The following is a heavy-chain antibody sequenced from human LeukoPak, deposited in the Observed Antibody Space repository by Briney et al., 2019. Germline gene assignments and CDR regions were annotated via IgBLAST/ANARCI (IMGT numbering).Heavy chain of an antibody. CDR1: GGSFSGYY. D-gene: IGHD3-9*01. Sequence: PSETLSLTCAVYGGSFSGYYWSWIPPPPGKGLEWIGEINHSGSTNYNPSLKSRVTISVDTSKNQFSLKLSSVTAADTAVYYCARTGGRERYVDWLPKTYFDYWGQGTLVTVSS. CDR3: ARTGGRERYVDWLPKTYFDY. J-gene: IGHJ4*02. CDR2: INHSGST. V-gene: IGHV4-34*01.